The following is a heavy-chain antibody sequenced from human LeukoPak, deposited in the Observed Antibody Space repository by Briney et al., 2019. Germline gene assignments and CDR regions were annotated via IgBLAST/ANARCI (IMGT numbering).Heavy chain of an antibody. CDR1: GFIVSSNY. CDR3: ARDLVVRGVIITPFDY. Sequence: GGSLRLSCAASGFIVSSNYLSWVRQAPGKGLEWVSSIYAGGSTYYADSVKGRFTISRDNSKNTLYLQMNSLRAEDTAVYYCARDLVVRGVIITPFDYWGQGTLVTVSS. V-gene: IGHV3-53*01. D-gene: IGHD3-10*01. J-gene: IGHJ4*02. CDR2: IYAGGST.